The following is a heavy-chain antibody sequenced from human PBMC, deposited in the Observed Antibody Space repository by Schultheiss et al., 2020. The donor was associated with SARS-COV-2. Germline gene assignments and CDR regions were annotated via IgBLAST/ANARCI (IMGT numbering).Heavy chain of an antibody. CDR2: INPDSGDT. J-gene: IGHJ6*02. D-gene: IGHD3-10*01. Sequence: ASVKVSCKASGYTFTGFYINWLRQARGRLEWMGWINPDSGDTKCAQKFQGWVTLTRDTSNSTAYMDLRRLRPDDTAVYYCARDSGRQLGVWGQGTKVTVSS. V-gene: IGHV1-2*04. CDR1: GYTFTGFY. CDR3: ARDSGRQLGV.